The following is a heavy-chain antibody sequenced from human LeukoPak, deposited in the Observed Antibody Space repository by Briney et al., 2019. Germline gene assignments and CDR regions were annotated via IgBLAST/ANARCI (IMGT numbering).Heavy chain of an antibody. D-gene: IGHD4-17*01. CDR3: ARDYHARLRANDAFDI. Sequence: ASVKVSCKVSGYTFTSYYMHWVRQAPGQGLEWMGIINPSGGSTSYAQKFQGRVTMTRDMSTSTVYMELSSLRSEDTAVYYCARDYHARLRANDAFDIWGQGTMVTVSS. CDR1: GYTFTSYY. CDR2: INPSGGST. J-gene: IGHJ3*02. V-gene: IGHV1-46*01.